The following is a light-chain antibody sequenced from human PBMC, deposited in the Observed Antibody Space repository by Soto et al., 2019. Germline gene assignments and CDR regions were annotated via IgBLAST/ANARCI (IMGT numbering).Light chain of an antibody. J-gene: IGLJ3*02. CDR1: SSDVGSYNL. CDR3: CSYAGSWV. V-gene: IGLV2-23*01. Sequence: ALTQPASVSGSPGQSITISCTGTSSDVGSYNLVSWYQQHPGKAPKLMIYEGSKRPSGVSNRFSGSKSGNTASLTISGLQAEDEADYYCCSYAGSWVFDGGTKLTVL. CDR2: EGS.